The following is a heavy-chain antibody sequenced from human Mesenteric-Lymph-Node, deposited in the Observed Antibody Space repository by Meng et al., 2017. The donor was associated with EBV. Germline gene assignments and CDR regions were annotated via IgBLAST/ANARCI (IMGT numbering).Heavy chain of an antibody. V-gene: IGHV3-23*04. J-gene: IGHJ4*02. D-gene: IGHD2-15*01. Sequence: EVERGGCGGGLVQPGGPLTLSCAASGFTISSNAMGWFRQAPGKGLEWISNASSGGGPIYYTDSIRGRFTVARDSSKSILLLHMNSLGADDTAVYYCAKEEGYYGYFDFWGQGTLVTVSS. CDR3: AKEEGYYGYFDF. CDR2: ASSGGGPI. CDR1: GFTISSNA.